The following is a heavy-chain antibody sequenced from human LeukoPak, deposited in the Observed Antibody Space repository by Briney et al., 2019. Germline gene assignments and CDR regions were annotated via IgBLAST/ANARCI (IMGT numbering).Heavy chain of an antibody. CDR1: GYTFTSYG. J-gene: IGHJ6*03. V-gene: IGHV1-18*01. CDR3: ARTTGYSSGWYVEYYYYMDV. CDR2: ISAYNGNT. D-gene: IGHD6-19*01. Sequence: RGASVKVSCKASGYTFTSYGISWVRQAPGQGLEWMGWISAYNGNTNYAQKLQGRVTMTTDTSTSTAYMELRSLRSDDTAVYYCARTTGYSSGWYVEYYYYMDVWGKGTTVTISS.